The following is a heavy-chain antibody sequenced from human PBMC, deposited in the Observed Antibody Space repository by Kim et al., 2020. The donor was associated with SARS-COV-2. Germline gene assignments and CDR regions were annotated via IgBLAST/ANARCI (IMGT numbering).Heavy chain of an antibody. CDR3: ASQIAVAGRGAFDI. Sequence: ASVKVSCKASGYTFTSYAMNWVRQAPGQGLEWMGWINTNTGNPTYAQGFTGRFVFSLDTSVSTAYLKISSLKAEDTAVYYCASQIAVAGRGAFDIWGQGTMVTVSS. CDR2: INTNTGNP. V-gene: IGHV7-4-1*02. J-gene: IGHJ3*02. CDR1: GYTFTSYA. D-gene: IGHD6-19*01.